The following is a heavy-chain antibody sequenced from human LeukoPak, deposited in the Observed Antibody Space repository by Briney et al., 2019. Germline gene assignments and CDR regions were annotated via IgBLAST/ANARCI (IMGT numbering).Heavy chain of an antibody. CDR2: INPNSGGT. CDR3: ARGSITMIVVVITTTPTDY. Sequence: ASVKVSCKASGYTFTGYYMHWVRQAPGQGLEWMGWINPNSGGTNYAQKFQGRVTMTRDTSISTAHMELSRLRSDDTAVYYCARGSITMIVVVITTTPTDYWGQGTLVTVSS. CDR1: GYTFTGYY. J-gene: IGHJ4*02. V-gene: IGHV1-2*02. D-gene: IGHD3-22*01.